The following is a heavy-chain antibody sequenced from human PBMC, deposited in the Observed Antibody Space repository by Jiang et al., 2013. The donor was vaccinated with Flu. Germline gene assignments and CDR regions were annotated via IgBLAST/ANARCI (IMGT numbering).Heavy chain of an antibody. J-gene: IGHJ4*02. D-gene: IGHD3-22*01. CDR2: INPNSGGT. Sequence: SGAEVKKPGASVKVSCKASGYTFTGYYMHWVRQAPGQGLEWMGRINPNSGGTNYAQKFQGRVTMTRDTSISTAYMELSRLRSDDTAVYYCARVGAAGGLKWLLTLEGVDYWGQGTLVTVSS. CDR1: GYTFTGYY. CDR3: ARVGAAGGLKWLLTLEGVDY. V-gene: IGHV1-2*06.